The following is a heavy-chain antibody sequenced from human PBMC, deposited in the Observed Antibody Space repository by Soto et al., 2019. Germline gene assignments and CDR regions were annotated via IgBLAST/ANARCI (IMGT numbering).Heavy chain of an antibody. CDR2: IISDSSTI. D-gene: IGHD6-13*01. CDR3: ARGGSGSSWYGDY. J-gene: IGHJ4*02. V-gene: IGHV3-48*02. CDR1: GFTFSSYN. Sequence: EVQLVESGGGLLQPGGSLRLSCAASGFTFSSYNMNWVRQAPGKGLEWVSYIISDSSTIYYADSVKGRFIISRDNAKNSLYLQMNSLRDEDTAVYYCARGGSGSSWYGDYWGQGTLVTVSS.